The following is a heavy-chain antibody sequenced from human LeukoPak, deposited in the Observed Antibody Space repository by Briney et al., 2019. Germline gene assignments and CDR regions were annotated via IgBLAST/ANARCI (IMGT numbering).Heavy chain of an antibody. CDR3: ATMSGTYYKFDY. V-gene: IGHV4-61*01. CDR1: GGSISSGSISSYY. D-gene: IGHD1-26*01. J-gene: IGHJ4*02. CDR2: IYYSGST. Sequence: SETLSLTCTVSGGSISSGSISSYYWSWIWQPPGKGLEWIGYIYYSGSTNYNPSLKSRVTISVDTSKNQFSLKLSSVTAADTAVYYCATMSGTYYKFDYWGQGTLVTVSS.